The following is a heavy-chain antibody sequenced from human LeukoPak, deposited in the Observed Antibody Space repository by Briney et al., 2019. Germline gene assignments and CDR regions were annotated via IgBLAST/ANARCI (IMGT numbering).Heavy chain of an antibody. D-gene: IGHD3-22*01. Sequence: ASVKVSCKASGYTFTSYYMHWVRQAPGQGLEWMGIINPSGGSTSYAQKFQGRVTMTRDTSTSTVYMELSSLRSEDTAVYYCARDRYYYDSSGYQPLDYWARGPWSPSPQ. V-gene: IGHV1-46*01. CDR1: GYTFTSYY. CDR2: INPSGGST. CDR3: ARDRYYYDSSGYQPLDY. J-gene: IGHJ4*02.